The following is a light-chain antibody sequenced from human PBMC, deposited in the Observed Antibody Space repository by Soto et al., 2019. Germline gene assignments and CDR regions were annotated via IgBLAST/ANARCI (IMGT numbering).Light chain of an antibody. J-gene: IGLJ2*01. Sequence: QSVLTQPPSMSGAPGQRVTISCTGSSSNIGAGYDVHWYQQLPGTAPKLLISANSNRPSGVPDRFSGSKSGTSASLAITGLQAEDEADYYCQSYDSSLSGVLFGGGTKVTVL. CDR1: SSNIGAGYD. V-gene: IGLV1-40*01. CDR2: ANS. CDR3: QSYDSSLSGVL.